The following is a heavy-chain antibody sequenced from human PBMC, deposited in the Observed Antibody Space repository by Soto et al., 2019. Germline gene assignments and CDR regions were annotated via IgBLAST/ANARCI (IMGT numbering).Heavy chain of an antibody. D-gene: IGHD3-16*01. Sequence: QLQLQESGSGLVKPSQTLSLTCAVSGGSISSGGYSWSWIRQPPGKGLEWIGYIYHSGSTYYNPSLQSRVTISVDRSKNQFSLKLSSVTAADTAVYYCARVAPFWGKAFDIWGQGTMVTVSS. J-gene: IGHJ3*02. CDR1: GGSISSGGYS. CDR2: IYHSGST. V-gene: IGHV4-30-2*01. CDR3: ARVAPFWGKAFDI.